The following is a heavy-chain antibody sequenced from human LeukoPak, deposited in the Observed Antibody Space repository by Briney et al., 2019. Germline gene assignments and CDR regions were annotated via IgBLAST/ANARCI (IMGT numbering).Heavy chain of an antibody. CDR3: ARGQSGSYFFGYYYYGMDV. Sequence: GGSLRLSCAASGFTFSSYWMSWVRQAPGKGLEWVANIKQDGSEKYYVDSVKGRFTISRDNAKNSLYLQMNSLRAEDTAVYYCARGQSGSYFFGYYYYGMDVWGQGTTVTVSS. D-gene: IGHD1-26*01. J-gene: IGHJ6*02. CDR2: IKQDGSEK. CDR1: GFTFSSYW. V-gene: IGHV3-7*04.